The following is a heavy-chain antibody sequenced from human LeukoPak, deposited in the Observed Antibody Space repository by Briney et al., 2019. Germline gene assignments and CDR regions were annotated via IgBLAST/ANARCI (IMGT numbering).Heavy chain of an antibody. CDR1: GASISTYY. J-gene: IGHJ4*02. Sequence: KPSETLSLTCTVSGASISTYYWNWIRQPPGKGLERIGFVYYSGNTNYNPSLKSRVTISLDTSKNHFSLRLNSVTAADTAVYYCALSRGGYNLNSWGQGTLVTVSS. CDR2: VYYSGNT. D-gene: IGHD5-24*01. CDR3: ALSRGGYNLNS. V-gene: IGHV4-59*01.